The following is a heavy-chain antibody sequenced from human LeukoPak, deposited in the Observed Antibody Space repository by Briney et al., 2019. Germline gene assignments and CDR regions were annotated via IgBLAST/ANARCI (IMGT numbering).Heavy chain of an antibody. CDR1: GYTFTGFH. D-gene: IGHD1-26*01. Sequence: ASVKVSCKASGYTFTGFHIHWVRQAPGQGLEWMGLINPNSGGTNYAQKFQGRVTMTRDTSISTAYMELSRLRSDDTAVYYCARGYALYSGRYIDFDYWGQGTLVTVSS. J-gene: IGHJ4*02. V-gene: IGHV1-2*02. CDR3: ARGYALYSGRYIDFDY. CDR2: INPNSGGT.